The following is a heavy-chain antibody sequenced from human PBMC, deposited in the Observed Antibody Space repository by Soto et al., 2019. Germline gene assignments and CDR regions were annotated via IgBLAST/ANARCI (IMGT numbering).Heavy chain of an antibody. D-gene: IGHD3-22*01. V-gene: IGHV6-1*01. CDR1: GDSVSSNSAA. CDR3: ARGDYYDSSGYTKDAFDI. CDR2: TYYRSKWYN. Sequence: PSQTLSLTCAISGDSVSSNSAAWNWIRQSLSRGLEWLGRTYYRSKWYNDYAVSVKSRITINPDTSKNQFSLQLNSVTPEDTAVYYCARGDYYDSSGYTKDAFDIWGQGTMVTVSS. J-gene: IGHJ3*02.